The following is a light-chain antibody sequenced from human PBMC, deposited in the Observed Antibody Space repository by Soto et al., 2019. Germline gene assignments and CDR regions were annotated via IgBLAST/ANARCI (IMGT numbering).Light chain of an antibody. CDR2: SDD. CDR1: SSNIGSNT. Sequence: QSVLTQPPSASGTPGQRVTISCSGSSSNIGSNTIHWYQQLPGTAPKLLIHSDDKLPSGVPDRFSGSKSGTSGSLAISGLQSGEGADYYCAAWDDRLNCFVCGAGTNVTVL. J-gene: IGLJ1*01. CDR3: AAWDDRLNCFV. V-gene: IGLV1-44*01.